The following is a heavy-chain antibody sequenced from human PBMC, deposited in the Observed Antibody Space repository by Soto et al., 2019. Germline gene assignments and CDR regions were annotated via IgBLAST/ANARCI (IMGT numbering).Heavy chain of an antibody. CDR3: TRGAERTVPPTVQRHLDWVCGH. D-gene: IGHD3-9*01. CDR2: IIPNLEIS. CDR1: GGTISRHT. V-gene: IGHV1-69*02. J-gene: IGHJ4*02. Sequence: SVKVSCQASGGTISRHTFSWVRQAPGQGLEWMGRIIPNLEISNYAQKFQGRVTVTADKSTSTAYMELRSLRSEDTATYYCTRGAERTVPPTVQRHLDWVCGHWGQGTPVTVSS.